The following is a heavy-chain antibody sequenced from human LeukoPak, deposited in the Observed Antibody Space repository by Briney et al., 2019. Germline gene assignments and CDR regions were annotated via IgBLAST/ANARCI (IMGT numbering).Heavy chain of an antibody. D-gene: IGHD2-15*01. CDR3: ARGAPGSYCSGGSCPYFDY. CDR2: MNPNSGNT. J-gene: IGHJ4*02. V-gene: IGHV1-8*01. Sequence: ASVKVSCKSSAYTFTSYDINWVRRATGQGLEWMGWMNPNSGNTGYAQKFPGRVTMTRNTSISTAYMELNSLSSEDTAVYYCARGAPGSYCSGGSCPYFDYWGQGTLISVSS. CDR1: AYTFTSYD.